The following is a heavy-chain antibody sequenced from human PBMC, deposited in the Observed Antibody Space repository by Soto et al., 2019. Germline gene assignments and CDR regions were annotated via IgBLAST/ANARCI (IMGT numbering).Heavy chain of an antibody. V-gene: IGHV1-18*01. Sequence: QVQLVQSGAEVKNPGSSVKVSCKASGYSFARYGIVWARQAPGQGLEWMGWINAYNGNTNYAQNLQGRLTLTTDTSATTAYMELRSPRSNDTVIYYCAMVDVYVTPSPQDVWGQGTTVTVSS. CDR3: AMVDVYVTPSPQDV. J-gene: IGHJ6*02. CDR1: GYSFARYG. CDR2: INAYNGNT. D-gene: IGHD3-16*01.